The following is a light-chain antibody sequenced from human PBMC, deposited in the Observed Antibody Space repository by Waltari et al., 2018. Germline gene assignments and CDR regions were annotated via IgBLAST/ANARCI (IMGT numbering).Light chain of an antibody. CDR2: VNSDGSH. CDR1: SGYSSNV. V-gene: IGLV4-69*01. J-gene: IGLJ3*02. CDR3: QTGGHGTWV. Sequence: LVLTQSPSASDSLGASVKLTCTLSSGYSSNVIAWLQQQPGKGPRYLMKVNSDGSHRKGDDIPDRFSASNAGTECYLTISSLQSEDEADYYCQTGGHGTWVFGGGTKLTVL.